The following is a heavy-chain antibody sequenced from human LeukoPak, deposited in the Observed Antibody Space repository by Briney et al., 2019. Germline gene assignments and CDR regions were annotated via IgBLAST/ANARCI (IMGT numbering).Heavy chain of an antibody. CDR2: ISGSGGST. CDR1: GFTFSSYG. CDR3: AKHSSSIGWYYFDY. Sequence: PGGSLRLSCAASGFTFSSYGMSWVRQAPGKGLEWVSAISGSGGSTYYADSVKGRFTISRDNSKNTLYLQMNSLRAEDTAVYYCAKHSSSIGWYYFDYWGQGTLVTVSS. V-gene: IGHV3-23*01. D-gene: IGHD6-19*01. J-gene: IGHJ4*02.